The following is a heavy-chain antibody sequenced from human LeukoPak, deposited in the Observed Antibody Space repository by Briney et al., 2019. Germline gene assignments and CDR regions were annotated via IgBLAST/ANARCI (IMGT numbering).Heavy chain of an antibody. CDR2: INHSGST. V-gene: IGHV4-34*01. Sequence: SDTLSLTCAVYGGSFSGYYWSWIRQPPGKGLKWIGEINHSGSTNYNPSLKSRVTISVDTSKNQFSLKLASVTAADTAVYYCARVALSAGWFDPWGQGTLVTVSS. CDR3: ARVALSAGWFDP. CDR1: GGSFSGYY. J-gene: IGHJ5*02.